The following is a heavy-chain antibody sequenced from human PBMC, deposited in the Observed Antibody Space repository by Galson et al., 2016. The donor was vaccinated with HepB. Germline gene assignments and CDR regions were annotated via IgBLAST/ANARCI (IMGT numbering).Heavy chain of an antibody. CDR3: TKHAEPYYYYAMDV. J-gene: IGHJ6*02. V-gene: IGHV3-23*01. CDR2: ITGRGDSA. CDR1: GFIFSNYA. Sequence: LRLSCAASGFIFSNYAMSWVRQAPGKGLEWVSTITGRGDSAYYADSVKGRFTISRDNSQNTLFLQMNSLRAEDTAIYYCTKHAEPYYYYAMDVWGQGTTVTVSS. D-gene: IGHD1-14*01.